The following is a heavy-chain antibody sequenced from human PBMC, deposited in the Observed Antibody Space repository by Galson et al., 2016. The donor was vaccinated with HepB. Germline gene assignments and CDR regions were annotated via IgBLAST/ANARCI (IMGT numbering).Heavy chain of an antibody. CDR3: ARRGSKEEGYFDH. V-gene: IGHV6-1*01. J-gene: IGHJ2*01. Sequence: AISGDSASSNSVTWNWIRQSPSRGLEWLGRTYYRSKWYNDYAVSVKSRMTINPDTSKNQFSLQLNSVTPEDTAVYYCARRGSKEEGYFDHWGRGTLVTVSS. D-gene: IGHD6-13*01. CDR1: GDSASSNSVT. CDR2: TYYRSKWYN.